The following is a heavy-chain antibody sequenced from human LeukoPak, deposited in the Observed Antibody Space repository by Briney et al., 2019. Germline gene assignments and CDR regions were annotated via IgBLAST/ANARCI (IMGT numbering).Heavy chain of an antibody. V-gene: IGHV4-34*01. CDR1: GGSFSGYY. Sequence: PSETQSLTCAVYGGSFSGYYWSWIRQPPGKGLEWIGEINHSGSTNYNPSLKSRVTISVDTSKNQFSLKLSCVTAADTAVYYCAQRGHSVVASFDYWGQGTLVTVSS. J-gene: IGHJ4*02. D-gene: IGHD2-15*01. CDR3: AQRGHSVVASFDY. CDR2: INHSGST.